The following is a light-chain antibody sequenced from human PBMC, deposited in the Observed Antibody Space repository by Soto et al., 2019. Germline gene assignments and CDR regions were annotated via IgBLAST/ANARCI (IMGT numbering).Light chain of an antibody. CDR3: QRSNSAPVT. CDR2: ATY. J-gene: IGKJ1*01. CDR1: QSTSSY. V-gene: IGKV1-39*01. Sequence: DVQMTQSPSSLSASLGDRVTITCRASQSTSSYLNWYQQKPGKAPNLLIYATYSLQSGVPSRFSGSGSGTEFTLTISSLQPEDFAICYCQRSNSAPVTFGLGTKVDIK.